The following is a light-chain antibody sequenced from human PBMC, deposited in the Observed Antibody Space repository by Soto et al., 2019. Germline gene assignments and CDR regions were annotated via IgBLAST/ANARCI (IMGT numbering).Light chain of an antibody. CDR3: HQRQSWPRT. J-gene: IGKJ1*01. Sequence: EIVMTQSPATLSVSPGKRATLSCRASQSVSSNLAWYQQRPGQAPRLLIYQTSIRAAGIPARFSASGTGTDFTLTISDVQPEDFAVYYCHQRQSWPRTFGQGTKVDIK. V-gene: IGKV3D-15*03. CDR2: QTS. CDR1: QSVSSN.